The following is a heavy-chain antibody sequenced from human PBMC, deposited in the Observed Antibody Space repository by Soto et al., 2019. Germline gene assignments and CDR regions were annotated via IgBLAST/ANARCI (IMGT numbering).Heavy chain of an antibody. CDR1: GASVSSTYW. D-gene: IGHD6-13*01. CDR3: ARYNAAAGTYYFDF. Sequence: SETLSLTCAVSGASVSSTYWWSWVRQPPVKGPEWIGEIDHRGSANYNPSLKSRVTISVDISKSQFSLRLTSVTAADTAVYYCARYNAAAGTYYFDFWGQGALVTVSS. V-gene: IGHV4-4*02. CDR2: IDHRGSA. J-gene: IGHJ4*02.